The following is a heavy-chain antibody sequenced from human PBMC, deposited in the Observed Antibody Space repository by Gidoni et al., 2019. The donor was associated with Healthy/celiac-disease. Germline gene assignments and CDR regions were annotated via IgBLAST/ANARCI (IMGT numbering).Heavy chain of an antibody. Sequence: QVQLVESGGGVVQPGRSLRLSCAASGFTFSSYGMHWVRQAPGKGLEWVAVIWYDGSNKYYADSVKGRFTISRDNSKNTLYLQMNSLRAEDTAVYYGAREGYYYDSSGYYRPYYYYGMDVWGQGTTVTVSS. CDR1: GFTFSSYG. V-gene: IGHV3-33*01. CDR3: AREGYYYDSSGYYRPYYYYGMDV. J-gene: IGHJ6*02. D-gene: IGHD3-22*01. CDR2: IWYDGSNK.